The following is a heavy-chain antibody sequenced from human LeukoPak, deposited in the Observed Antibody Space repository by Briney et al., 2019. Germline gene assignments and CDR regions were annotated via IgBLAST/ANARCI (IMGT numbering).Heavy chain of an antibody. J-gene: IGHJ4*02. CDR1: GGSFSGYY. Sequence: SETLSLTCAVYGGSFSGYYWSWIRQHPGKGLEWIGYIYYSGSTYYNPSLKSRVTISVDTSKNQFSLKLSSVTAADTAVYYCARVDTAMVEPFDYWGQGTLVTVSS. CDR2: IYYSGST. CDR3: ARVDTAMVEPFDY. D-gene: IGHD5-18*01. V-gene: IGHV4-31*11.